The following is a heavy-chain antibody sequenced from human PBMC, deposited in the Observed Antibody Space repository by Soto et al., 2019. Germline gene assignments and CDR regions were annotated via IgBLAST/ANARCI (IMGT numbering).Heavy chain of an antibody. CDR1: GLSLSNGRLG. CDR3: ALIMYCSRTDCYLASFDP. CDR2: LFSNDDK. Sequence: GSGPTLVNPTETLTLTCTVSGLSLSNGRLGVSWLRQPPGKALEWLAHLFSNDDKSYSTSLSSRLTISKDTSRGQLVLSMTNMDPMDSATYYCALIMYCSRTDCYLASFDPWGQGTLVTVSS. D-gene: IGHD2-2*01. V-gene: IGHV2-26*01. J-gene: IGHJ5*02.